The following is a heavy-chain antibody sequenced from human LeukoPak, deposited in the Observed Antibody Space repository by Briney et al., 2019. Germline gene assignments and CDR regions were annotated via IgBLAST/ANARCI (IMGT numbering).Heavy chain of an antibody. CDR1: GFTFSSYA. J-gene: IGHJ6*02. D-gene: IGHD3-16*01. CDR3: AREKSSSFPGGRTGGALYYYYCGMDV. CDR2: INPSGGST. V-gene: IGHV1-46*03. Sequence: GGSLRLSCAASGFTFSSYAMSWVRQAPGQGLEWMGIINPSGGSTSYAQKFQGRVIMTRDTSTSTVYMELSSLRSEDTAVYYCAREKSSSFPGGRTGGALYYYYCGMDVWGQGTTVTVSS.